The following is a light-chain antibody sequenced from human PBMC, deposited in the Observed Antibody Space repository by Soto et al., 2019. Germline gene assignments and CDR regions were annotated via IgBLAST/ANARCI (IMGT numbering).Light chain of an antibody. V-gene: IGKV4-1*01. J-gene: IGKJ5*01. CDR1: QTVLSNSNNKNY. CDR3: QHDHSDPLT. CDR2: WAS. Sequence: FVMTQSPDSLAVSLGERATINCQSSQTVLSNSNNKNYLAWLQQKPGQPPTLLISWASIRESAVPDRFSGSGSWTDFTLAISSLQAEDGAVSYCQHDHSDPLTFGQGTRLEIK.